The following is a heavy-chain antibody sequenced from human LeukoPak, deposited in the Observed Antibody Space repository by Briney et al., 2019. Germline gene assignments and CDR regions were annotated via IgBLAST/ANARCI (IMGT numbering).Heavy chain of an antibody. V-gene: IGHV4-34*01. J-gene: IGHJ4*02. D-gene: IGHD5-12*01. CDR1: GGSFSGYY. Sequence: SETLSLTCAVYGGSFSGYYWSWIRQPPGKGLEWIGEINHSGSTNYNPSLKSRVTISVDRSKNQFSLKLSSVTAADTAVYYCARVFANSGYWYYFDYWGQGTLVTVSS. CDR3: ARVFANSGYWYYFDY. CDR2: INHSGST.